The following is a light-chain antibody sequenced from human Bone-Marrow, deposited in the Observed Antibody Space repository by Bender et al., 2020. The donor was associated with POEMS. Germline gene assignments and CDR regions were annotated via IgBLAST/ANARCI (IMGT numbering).Light chain of an antibody. J-gene: IGLJ3*02. Sequence: QSALTQPASVSGSPGQSVTISCTGTNNDIGTYKFVSWYQHHPGRAPKLLIYEVNSRPSGLSDRFSGSKSGNTASLTISGLQAEDEAHYYCSSYTSATTVVFGGGTKVTVL. V-gene: IGLV2-14*01. CDR2: EVN. CDR3: SSYTSATTVV. CDR1: NNDIGTYKF.